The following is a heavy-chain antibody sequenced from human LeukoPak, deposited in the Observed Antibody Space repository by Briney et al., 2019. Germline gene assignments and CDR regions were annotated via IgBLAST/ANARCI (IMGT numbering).Heavy chain of an antibody. CDR3: ARHRAGIAARTPFDY. D-gene: IGHD6-6*01. CDR2: IYYSGYT. CDR1: GGSISGYY. J-gene: IGHJ4*02. Sequence: PSETLSLTCTVSGGSISGYYWSWIRQSPGKGLEWIGYIYYSGYTNYNPSLKSRVTISLDTYNNQFSLKLSSVTAADTAVYYCARHRAGIAARTPFDYWGQGTLVTVSS. V-gene: IGHV4-59*08.